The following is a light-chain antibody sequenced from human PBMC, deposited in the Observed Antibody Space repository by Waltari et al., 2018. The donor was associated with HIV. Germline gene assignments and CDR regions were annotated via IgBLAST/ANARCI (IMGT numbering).Light chain of an antibody. J-gene: IGLJ2*01. CDR1: SLRNYY. V-gene: IGLV3-19*01. CDR2: GKT. Sequence: SSELTQDPAVSVALGQTIRITCQGDSLRNYYASWYPQKPGQAPVLVIYGKTNRPSGIPDRFSGSYSGNTASLTITGAQAEDEADYYCNSRDSSGNLVVFGGGTKVTVL. CDR3: NSRDSSGNLVV.